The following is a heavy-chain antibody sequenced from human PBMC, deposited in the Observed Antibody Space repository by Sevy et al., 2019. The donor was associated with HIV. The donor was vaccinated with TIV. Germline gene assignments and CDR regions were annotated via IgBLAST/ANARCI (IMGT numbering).Heavy chain of an antibody. D-gene: IGHD3-22*01. CDR1: GFTFDDYI. V-gene: IGHV3-43*01. J-gene: IGHJ4*02. Sequence: GGYLRLSCAASGFTFDDYIMHWVRQAPGKGLEWVSLISWDGGSTYYADSVKGRFTISRDNSKNSLYLQMNSLRTEDTALYYCAKGNSSGYLHLDYWGQGTLVTVSS. CDR2: ISWDGGST. CDR3: AKGNSSGYLHLDY.